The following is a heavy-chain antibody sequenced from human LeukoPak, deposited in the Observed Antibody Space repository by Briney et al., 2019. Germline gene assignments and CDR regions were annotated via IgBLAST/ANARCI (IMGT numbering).Heavy chain of an antibody. CDR2: ITTSGTHI. CDR1: GFTLSSFT. J-gene: IGHJ4*02. V-gene: IGHV3-21*01. Sequence: PARSLRPSCAASGFTLSSFTMNWVSQAPGKAMEWVSSITTSGTHIIHADSVRGRSTISRHHSKNTPYPQMTSPRAEDPAVASRSKAQVRWFGELSYWGQGTLVTVSS. D-gene: IGHD3-10*01. CDR3: SKAQVRWFGELSY.